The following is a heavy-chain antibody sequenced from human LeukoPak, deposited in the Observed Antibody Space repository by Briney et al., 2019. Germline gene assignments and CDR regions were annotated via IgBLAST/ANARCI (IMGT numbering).Heavy chain of an antibody. J-gene: IGHJ4*02. Sequence: SETLSLTCTVSGGSMSSSTYYRAWIRQPPGKGLEYIGSINYRGSTYYNPSLKSRVTLSVDTSKNQFSLKLNSVTAADTAVYYCATYKYDYVWGNQHFDYWGQGTLVAVSS. V-gene: IGHV4-39*07. CDR2: INYRGST. D-gene: IGHD3-16*01. CDR3: ATYKYDYVWGNQHFDY. CDR1: GGSMSSSTYY.